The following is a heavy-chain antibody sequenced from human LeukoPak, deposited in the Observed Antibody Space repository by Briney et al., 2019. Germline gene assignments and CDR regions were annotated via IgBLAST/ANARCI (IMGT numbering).Heavy chain of an antibody. CDR3: ARQAYGSGSYSAH. V-gene: IGHV5-51*01. D-gene: IGHD3-10*01. CDR1: GYSFPNFW. CDR2: IYPGDSDT. Sequence: LGESLKISCKGSGYSFPNFWIGWVRQLPGKGLEWMGIIYPGDSDTRYSPSFQGQVTISADKSISTAYLQWNSLKASDTAMYYCARQAYGSGSYSAHWGQGTLVTVSS. J-gene: IGHJ4*02.